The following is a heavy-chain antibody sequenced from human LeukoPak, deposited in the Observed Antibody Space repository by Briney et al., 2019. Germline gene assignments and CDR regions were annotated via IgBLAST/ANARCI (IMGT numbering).Heavy chain of an antibody. CDR2: INPNSGDT. CDR3: ARANFLYCSSTTCLFDH. D-gene: IGHD2-2*01. Sequence: ASVKVSCKASGYTFTDYYMHWVRQAPGQGFEWMGWINPNSGDTNYAQKFQGRVTMTRETSISTAHMELSRQRSDDTAVYYCARANFLYCSSTTCLFDHWGQGTLVIVSS. CDR1: GYTFTDYY. J-gene: IGHJ4*02. V-gene: IGHV1-2*02.